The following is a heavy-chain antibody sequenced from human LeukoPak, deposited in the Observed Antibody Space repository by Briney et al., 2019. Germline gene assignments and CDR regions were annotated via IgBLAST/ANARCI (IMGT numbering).Heavy chain of an antibody. D-gene: IGHD6-13*01. J-gene: IGHJ3*02. Sequence: GGSLRLSCAASGFTFSSYTINWVRQAPGKGLEWVSSISPSGTYIYYADSVKGRFTISRDNAENSLYLQMSSLRAEDRAVYYCARDRRWIVAAGTGAFEIWGQGTLVTVS. CDR3: ARDRRWIVAAGTGAFEI. CDR1: GFTFSSYT. CDR2: ISPSGTYI. V-gene: IGHV3-21*01.